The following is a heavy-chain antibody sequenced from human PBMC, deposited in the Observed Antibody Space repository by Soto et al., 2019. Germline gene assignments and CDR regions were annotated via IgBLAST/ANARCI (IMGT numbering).Heavy chain of an antibody. Sequence: QVQLQESGPGLVKPSQTLSLTCTVSGGSISSGGYYWSWIRQHPGKGLEWIGYIYYSGSTYYNPSLKGRVTISVDTSKNQFSLKLSSVTAADTAVYYCARAYYGSGNRRFDPWGQGTLVTVSS. CDR1: GGSISSGGYY. CDR2: IYYSGST. CDR3: ARAYYGSGNRRFDP. J-gene: IGHJ5*02. V-gene: IGHV4-31*03. D-gene: IGHD3-10*01.